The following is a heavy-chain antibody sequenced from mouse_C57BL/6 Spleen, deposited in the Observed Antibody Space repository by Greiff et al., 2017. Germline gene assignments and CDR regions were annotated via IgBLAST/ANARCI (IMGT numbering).Heavy chain of an antibody. CDR2: ISSGGDYI. CDR3: TRDRDYTTNGGYYAMDY. Sequence: DVHLVESGEGLVKPGGSLKLSCAASGFTFSRYAMSWVRQTPEKRLEWVAYISSGGDYIYYADPVKGRFTISRDNARNTLYLQMSSLKSEDTAMYYCTRDRDYTTNGGYYAMDYWGQGTSVTVSS. D-gene: IGHD2-12*01. CDR1: GFTFSRYA. V-gene: IGHV5-9-1*02. J-gene: IGHJ4*01.